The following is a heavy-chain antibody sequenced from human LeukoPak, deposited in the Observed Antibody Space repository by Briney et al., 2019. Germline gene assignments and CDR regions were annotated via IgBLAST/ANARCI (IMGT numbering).Heavy chain of an antibody. J-gene: IGHJ4*02. CDR1: RGTFSSYA. CDR2: IIPIFGTA. CDR3: ASPEADYYDSSGALGY. Sequence: SVKDSFKASRGTFSSYAISWVRQAPGQGLEWMGGIIPIFGTANYAQKFQGRVTLTTDESTSTAYLELSSMRCEDTAVYYCASPEADYYDSSGALGYWGQGTLVTVSS. V-gene: IGHV1-69*05. D-gene: IGHD3-22*01.